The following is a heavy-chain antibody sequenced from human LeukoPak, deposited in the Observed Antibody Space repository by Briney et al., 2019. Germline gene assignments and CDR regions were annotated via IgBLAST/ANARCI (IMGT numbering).Heavy chain of an antibody. Sequence: SETLSLTCTVSGGSISGYYWSWIRQPPGKGLQWIGYISYSGGTNYNPSLKSRVTISVDTSKNQFSLKLSSVTAADTAVYYCARDSGAGGYYDSSGYYYGDYFDYWGQGTLVTVSS. CDR2: ISYSGGT. V-gene: IGHV4-59*12. CDR1: GGSISGYY. D-gene: IGHD3-22*01. J-gene: IGHJ4*02. CDR3: ARDSGAGGYYDSSGYYYGDYFDY.